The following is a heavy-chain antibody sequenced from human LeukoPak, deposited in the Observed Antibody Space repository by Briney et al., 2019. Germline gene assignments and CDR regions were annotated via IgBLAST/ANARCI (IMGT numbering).Heavy chain of an antibody. CDR1: GFTFSSYA. D-gene: IGHD6-13*01. CDR2: ISGGGGTT. J-gene: IGHJ4*02. V-gene: IGHV3-23*01. Sequence: GGSLRLSCAASGFTFSSYAMNWVRQAPGKGLEWVSAISGGGGTTYYADSVKGRFTISRDNSKNTLFLQMNSLRAEDTAVYYCARYGQQLVSDYWGQGTLLTVSS. CDR3: ARYGQQLVSDY.